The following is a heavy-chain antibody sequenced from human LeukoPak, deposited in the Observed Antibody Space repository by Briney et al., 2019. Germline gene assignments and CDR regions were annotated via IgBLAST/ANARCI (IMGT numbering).Heavy chain of an antibody. CDR1: GFTFSSYA. V-gene: IGHV3-30*04. Sequence: PGGSLRLSCAASGFTFSSYAMHWVRQAPGKGLEWVAVISYDGSNKYYADSVKGRFTISRDDSKNTLYLQMNSLRAEDTAVYYCAKDVYGDYGYYYYGMDVWGQGTTVTVSS. D-gene: IGHD4-17*01. CDR2: ISYDGSNK. J-gene: IGHJ6*02. CDR3: AKDVYGDYGYYYYGMDV.